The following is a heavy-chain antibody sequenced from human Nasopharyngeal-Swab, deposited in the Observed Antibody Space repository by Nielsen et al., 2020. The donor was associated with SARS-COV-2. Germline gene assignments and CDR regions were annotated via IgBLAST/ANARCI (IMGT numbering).Heavy chain of an antibody. J-gene: IGHJ5*02. D-gene: IGHD3-10*01. CDR1: GASFSSDTFS. CDR2: IYYSGRT. Sequence: SETLSLTCAVSGASFSSDTFSWSWIRQPPGKGLEWIAYIYYSGRTYYNPSLKSRVIISVDTSKNHFSLNLSSVTAADTAMYYCAKAPNGERFDPWGQGTLVTVSS. CDR3: AKAPNGERFDP. V-gene: IGHV4-30-4*07.